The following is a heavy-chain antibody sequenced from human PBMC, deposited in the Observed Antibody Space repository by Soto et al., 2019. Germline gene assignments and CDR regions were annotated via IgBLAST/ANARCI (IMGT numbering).Heavy chain of an antibody. J-gene: IGHJ6*02. Sequence: SETLCLTCNVSGGSIYTYYWTWIRQSLRKGLEWIGYTSDGGSTNYNPSLKSRVTISVDTPKKRISLKLTSVGAAVTARYFCAGDCYSSLCPDDHYSALGVCGQEATVIIS. CDR2: TSDGGST. V-gene: IGHV4-59*01. CDR1: GGSIYTYY. CDR3: AGDCYSSLCPDDHYSALGV. D-gene: IGHD3-16*02.